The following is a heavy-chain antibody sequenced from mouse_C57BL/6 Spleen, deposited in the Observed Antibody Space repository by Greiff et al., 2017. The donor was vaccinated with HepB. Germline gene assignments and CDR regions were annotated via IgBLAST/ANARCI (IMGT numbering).Heavy chain of an antibody. Sequence: EVQLQQSGPELVKPGASVKISCKASGYTFTDYYMNWVKQSHGKSLEWIGDINPNNGGTSYNQKFKGKATLTVDKSSSTAYMELRSLTSEDSAVYYCAEGEYDWFAYWGQGTLVTVSA. J-gene: IGHJ3*01. D-gene: IGHD2-14*01. CDR3: AEGEYDWFAY. CDR1: GYTFTDYY. CDR2: INPNNGGT. V-gene: IGHV1-26*01.